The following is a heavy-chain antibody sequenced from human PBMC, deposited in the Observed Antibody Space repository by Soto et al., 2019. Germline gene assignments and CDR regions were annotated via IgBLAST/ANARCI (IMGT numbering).Heavy chain of an antibody. CDR1: GFTVSNTY. D-gene: IGHD2-2*01. CDR3: ARPLPVAKGGFDP. V-gene: IGHV3-53*02. J-gene: IGHJ5*02. CDR2: IYTAGGT. Sequence: EVQLVETGGGLIQPGGSLRLSCAASGFTVSNTYMTWVRQPPGKGLECVSVIYTAGGTNYADSVKGRFIISRDNSKNTLYLQMTSLRAEDTAVYYCARPLPVAKGGFDPWGQGTLVTVSS.